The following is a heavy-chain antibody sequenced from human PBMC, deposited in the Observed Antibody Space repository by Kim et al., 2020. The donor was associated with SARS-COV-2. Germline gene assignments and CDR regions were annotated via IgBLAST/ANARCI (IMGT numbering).Heavy chain of an antibody. CDR1: GFTFSSYG. D-gene: IGHD6-6*01. CDR2: IWYDGSNK. V-gene: IGHV3-33*01. CDR3: ARDWVQYSSSVWFFDY. J-gene: IGHJ4*02. Sequence: GGSLRLSCAASGFTFSSYGMHWVRQAPGKGLEWVAVIWYDGSNKYYADSVKGRFTISRDNSKNTLYLQMNSLRAEDTAVYYCARDWVQYSSSVWFFDYWGQGTLVTVSS.